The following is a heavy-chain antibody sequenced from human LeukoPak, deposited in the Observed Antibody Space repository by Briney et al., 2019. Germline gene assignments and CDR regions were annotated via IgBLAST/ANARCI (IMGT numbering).Heavy chain of an antibody. Sequence: GGSLRLSCAASGFSFSNYGMNWVRQAPGKGLEWASGITGGGDSTYYADSVKGRFTISRDNSKNALYLQMNSLRAEDTAIYYSAKDDGWLQFNNWGQGTLVTVSS. CDR2: ITGGGDST. D-gene: IGHD5-24*01. V-gene: IGHV3-23*01. CDR1: GFSFSNYG. J-gene: IGHJ4*02. CDR3: AKDDGWLQFNN.